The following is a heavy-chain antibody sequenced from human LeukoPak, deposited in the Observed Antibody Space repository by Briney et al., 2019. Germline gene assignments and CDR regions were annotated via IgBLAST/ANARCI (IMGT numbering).Heavy chain of an antibody. Sequence: SETLSLTCTVSGGSISSYYWSWIRQPPGKGLEWIGYTYYSGGTNYNPSLKSRVTISVDTSKNQFSLKLSSVTAADTAVYYCARHEYFDYWGQGTLVTVSS. J-gene: IGHJ4*02. CDR3: ARHEYFDY. V-gene: IGHV4-59*08. CDR1: GGSISSYY. CDR2: TYYSGGT.